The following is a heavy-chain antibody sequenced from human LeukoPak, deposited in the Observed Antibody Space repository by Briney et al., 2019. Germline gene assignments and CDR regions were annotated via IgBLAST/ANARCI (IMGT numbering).Heavy chain of an antibody. J-gene: IGHJ4*02. CDR1: GGSISSYY. CDR2: IYTSGST. V-gene: IGHV4-4*09. Sequence: EPSETLSLTCTVSGGSISSYYWSWIRQPPGKGLEWIGYIYTSGSTNYNPSLKSRVTISVDTSKNQFSLKLSSVTAADTAVYYCARASYYYDSSGYSYYFDYWGQGTLVTVSS. CDR3: ARASYYYDSSGYSYYFDY. D-gene: IGHD3-22*01.